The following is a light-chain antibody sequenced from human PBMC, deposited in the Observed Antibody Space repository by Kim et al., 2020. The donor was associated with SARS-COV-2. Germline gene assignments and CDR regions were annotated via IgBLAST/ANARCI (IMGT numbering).Light chain of an antibody. CDR3: GAYTDVRICV. CDR2: EG. CDR1: NSDVGSSDF. V-gene: IGLV2-14*01. Sequence: QSALTQPASVSGSPGQSITISCTGTNSDVGSSDFVSWYQQYPDKAPTLIMYEGRRPWGISDRVSASKSGTMASLTISGLQTEAEADYFCGAYTDVRICVFGTGTKV. J-gene: IGLJ1*01.